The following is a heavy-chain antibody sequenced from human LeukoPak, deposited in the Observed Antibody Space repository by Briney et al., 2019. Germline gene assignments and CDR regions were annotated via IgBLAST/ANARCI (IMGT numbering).Heavy chain of an antibody. CDR3: ARDDSSTTVTTFDY. D-gene: IGHD4-17*01. V-gene: IGHV3-21*01. CDR1: GFTFGSYS. J-gene: IGHJ4*02. Sequence: GGSLRLSCAASGFTFGSYSKNWVRQAPGKGLEWVSSISSNSRYIYYADSVKGRFTISRDNAKTSLYLQMNSLRVEDTAVYYCARDDSSTTVTTFDYWGQGTLVTVSS. CDR2: ISSNSRYI.